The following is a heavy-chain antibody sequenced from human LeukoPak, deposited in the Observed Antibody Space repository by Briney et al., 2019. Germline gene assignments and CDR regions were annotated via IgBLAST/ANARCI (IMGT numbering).Heavy chain of an antibody. CDR2: ISAYNGKT. CDR1: GYTFTSYG. Sequence: ASVKVSCKASGYTFTSYGISWVRQAPGQGVEWMGGISAYNGKTNYAQKRQGRVTMTTDTSTSTASMDLKSPRSADTAVYYCARAFIAEGVLRFLQWPYYFDYWGQGTLVTVSS. J-gene: IGHJ4*02. V-gene: IGHV1-18*01. CDR3: ARAFIAEGVLRFLQWPYYFDY. D-gene: IGHD3-3*01.